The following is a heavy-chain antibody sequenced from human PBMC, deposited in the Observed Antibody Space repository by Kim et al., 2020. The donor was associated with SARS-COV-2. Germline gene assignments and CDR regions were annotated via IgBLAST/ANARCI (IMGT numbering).Heavy chain of an antibody. CDR3: ARDHEVRFLEWPPNLDV. V-gene: IGHV4-59*01. CDR1: GGSISSYY. J-gene: IGHJ6*04. D-gene: IGHD3-3*01. Sequence: SETLSLTCTVSGGSISSYYWSWIRQPPGKGLEWIGYIYYSGSTNYNPSLKSRVTISVDTSKNQFSLKLSSVTAADTAVYYCARDHEVRFLEWPPNLDVWGKGTTVTVSS. CDR2: IYYSGST.